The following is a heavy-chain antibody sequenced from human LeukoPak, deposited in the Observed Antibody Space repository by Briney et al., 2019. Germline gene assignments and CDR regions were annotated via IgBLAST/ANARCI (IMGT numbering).Heavy chain of an antibody. J-gene: IGHJ4*02. D-gene: IGHD3-22*01. Sequence: GGSLRLSCAASGFTFSNAWMSWVRQAPGKGLEWVGRIKSKTDGGTTDYAAPVKGRFTISRDDSKNTLYLQMNSLKTEDTAVYYCTTADYYDSSGYYRDYWGQGTLVTVSS. CDR2: IKSKTDGGTT. V-gene: IGHV3-15*01. CDR3: TTADYYDSSGYYRDY. CDR1: GFTFSNAW.